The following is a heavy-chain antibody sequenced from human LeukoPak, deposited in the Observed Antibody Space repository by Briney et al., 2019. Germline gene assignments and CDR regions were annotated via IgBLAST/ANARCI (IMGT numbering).Heavy chain of an antibody. J-gene: IGHJ3*02. CDR1: GFTFSDYY. CDR3: ARDGDGYNLGAFDI. CDR2: TRNKANSYTT. D-gene: IGHD5-24*01. V-gene: IGHV3-72*01. Sequence: GGSLRLSCAASGFTFSDYYIDWVRQAPGKGLEWVGRTRNKANSYTTEYAASVKGRFTISRDDSKNSLYLQMNSLKTEDTAVYYCARDGDGYNLGAFDIWGQGTMVTVSS.